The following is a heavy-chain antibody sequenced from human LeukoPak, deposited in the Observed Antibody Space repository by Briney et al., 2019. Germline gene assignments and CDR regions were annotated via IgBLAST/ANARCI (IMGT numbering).Heavy chain of an antibody. D-gene: IGHD3-16*01. J-gene: IGHJ4*02. Sequence: PGGSLRLSCAASGFSITNAWTNWVRQAPGRGLEWVGRIKGKSDGGTTDYAAPVKGRFIISRDDSKNTLYLQMNSLKIEDTAVYYCTTDRGDYGIPFWGQGTLVTVSS. CDR2: IKGKSDGGTT. V-gene: IGHV3-15*07. CDR3: TTDRGDYGIPF. CDR1: GFSITNAW.